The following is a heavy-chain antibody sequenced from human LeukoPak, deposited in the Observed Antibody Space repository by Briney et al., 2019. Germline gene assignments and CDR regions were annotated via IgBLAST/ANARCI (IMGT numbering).Heavy chain of an antibody. CDR3: ASLIPFYLDSSDYPGGY. Sequence: GGSLRLSYAGSAFTLSINYMSWVRQAPGKGLEWVSLIDKDGTTNYADSVRGRFTISRDHSKNTLYLQLNSLRVEDTAVYYCASLIPFYLDSSDYPGGYWGQGTLVTVSS. CDR1: AFTLSINY. J-gene: IGHJ4*02. CDR2: IDKDGTT. D-gene: IGHD3-22*01. V-gene: IGHV3-53*01.